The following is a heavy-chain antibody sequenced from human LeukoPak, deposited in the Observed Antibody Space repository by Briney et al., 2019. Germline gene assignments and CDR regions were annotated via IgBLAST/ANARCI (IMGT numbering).Heavy chain of an antibody. V-gene: IGHV4-59*01. CDR3: ARACMIRGVFYYYYMDV. D-gene: IGHD3-10*01. CDR1: GLTFSSYE. CDR2: IYYSGST. Sequence: GSLRLYCAASGLTFSSYEMNWVRHAPGKGLEWIGYIYYSGSTNYNPSLKSRVTISVDTSKNQFSLKLSSVTAADTAVYYCARACMIRGVFYYYYMDVWGKGTTVTISS. J-gene: IGHJ6*03.